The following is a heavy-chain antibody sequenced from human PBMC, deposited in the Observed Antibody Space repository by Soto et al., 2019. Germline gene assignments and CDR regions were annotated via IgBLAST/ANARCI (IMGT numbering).Heavy chain of an antibody. CDR2: VGGSGDST. CDR3: AKSPLGYCSGGSCYPPHYFDY. V-gene: IGHV3-23*01. CDR1: GFTFSNCA. Sequence: EVQLLDSGGGLVQPGGSLRLSCAASGFTFSNCAMSWVRQAPGKGLEWVSGVGGSGDSTYYADSVKGRFTISRDNSKDTLYLQMNSLRAEDTAVYYCAKSPLGYCSGGSCYPPHYFDYWGQGTLVTVSS. D-gene: IGHD2-15*01. J-gene: IGHJ4*02.